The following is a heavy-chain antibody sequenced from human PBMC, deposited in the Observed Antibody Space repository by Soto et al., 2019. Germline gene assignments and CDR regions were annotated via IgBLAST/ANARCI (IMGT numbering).Heavy chain of an antibody. D-gene: IGHD1-1*01. J-gene: IGHJ5*02. CDR2: IYHSGST. Sequence: SETLSLTCAVSGGSISSSNWWSWVRQPPGKGLEWIGEIYHSGSTNYNPSLKSRVTISVDKSKNQFSLKLSSVTAADTAVYYCATDTGHWNDVSYWFDPWGQGTLVTVYS. CDR1: GGSISSSNW. V-gene: IGHV4-4*02. CDR3: ATDTGHWNDVSYWFDP.